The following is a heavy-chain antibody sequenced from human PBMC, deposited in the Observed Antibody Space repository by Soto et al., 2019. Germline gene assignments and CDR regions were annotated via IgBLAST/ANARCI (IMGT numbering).Heavy chain of an antibody. CDR2: IYYSGST. Sequence: SETLSLTCIVSGGSISSYYWSWIRQPPGKGLEWIGYIYYSGSTNYNPSLKSRVTISVDTSKNQFSLKLSSVTAADTAVYYCALRTLPRADHYYYDYGMDVWGQRTTVTVSS. V-gene: IGHV4-59*01. CDR3: ALRTLPRADHYYYDYGMDV. CDR1: GGSISSYY. D-gene: IGHD1-26*01. J-gene: IGHJ6*02.